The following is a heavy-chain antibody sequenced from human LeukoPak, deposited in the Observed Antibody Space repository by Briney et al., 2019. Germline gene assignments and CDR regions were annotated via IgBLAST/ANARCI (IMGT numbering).Heavy chain of an antibody. J-gene: IGHJ6*02. CDR3: AKIPKFDWPYYYYGMDV. D-gene: IGHD3-9*01. Sequence: NPGGSLRLSCAASGFTFSDYYMSWIRQAPGKGLEWVSYISSTGSTIYYADSVKGRFTISRDNAKNSLYLQMNSLRAEDTAVYYCAKIPKFDWPYYYYGMDVWGQGTTVTVSS. CDR1: GFTFSDYY. V-gene: IGHV3-11*01. CDR2: ISSTGSTI.